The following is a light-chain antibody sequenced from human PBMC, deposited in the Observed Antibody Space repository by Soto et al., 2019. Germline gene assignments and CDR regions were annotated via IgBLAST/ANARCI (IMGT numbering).Light chain of an antibody. Sequence: EIVLTQSPAILSLSPGERATLSCRASQSVSSYLAWYQQKPGQAPRLLIYDASNRATGIPARFSGSGSGTGFTLTISSLEPEDFAVYYCQQRSNWPVTFGQGTKVDIK. V-gene: IGKV3-11*01. J-gene: IGKJ1*01. CDR3: QQRSNWPVT. CDR1: QSVSSY. CDR2: DAS.